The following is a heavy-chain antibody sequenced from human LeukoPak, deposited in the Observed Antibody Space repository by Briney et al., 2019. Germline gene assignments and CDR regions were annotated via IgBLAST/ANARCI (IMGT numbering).Heavy chain of an antibody. CDR1: GGSISSYY. D-gene: IGHD6-13*01. J-gene: IGHJ4*02. V-gene: IGHV4-4*07. Sequence: SETLSLTCTVSGGSISSYYWSWIRQPARKGLEWIGRIYSTGSTNYNPSLKSRVTMSVDTSKNQFSLRLRSVTAADTAVYYCARQRASAGTAGFEFWAQGALVSVS. CDR2: IYSTGST. CDR3: ARQRASAGTAGFEF.